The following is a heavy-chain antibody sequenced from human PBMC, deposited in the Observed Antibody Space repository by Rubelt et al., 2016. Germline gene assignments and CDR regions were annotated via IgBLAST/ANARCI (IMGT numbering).Heavy chain of an antibody. CDR2: SKSKTDGGTT. CDR1: GFTFSNAW. J-gene: IGHJ4*02. CDR3: TTDGDSSSSGWTT. D-gene: IGHD6-6*01. Sequence: EVQLVESGGGLVKPGGSLRLSCAASGFTFSNAWMSWVRQAPGKGLEWVGRSKSKTDGGTTDYAAPVKGTFTISRDHSKTTLYLQMTSLKTEDTAVYYCTTDGDSSSSGWTTWGQGTLVTVSS. V-gene: IGHV3-15*01.